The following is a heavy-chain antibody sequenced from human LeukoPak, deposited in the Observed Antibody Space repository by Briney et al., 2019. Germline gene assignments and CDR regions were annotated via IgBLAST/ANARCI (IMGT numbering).Heavy chain of an antibody. CDR2: IIPIFGIA. D-gene: IGHD6-13*01. V-gene: IGHV1-69*17. CDR1: GGTFSSYA. J-gene: IGHJ5*02. Sequence: SVKVSCKASGGTFSSYAISWVRQAPGQGLEWMGGIIPIFGIANYAQKFQGRVTITADKSTSTAYMELSSLRSEDTAVYYCARAHSSSWYWYNWFDPWGQGTLVTVSS. CDR3: ARAHSSSWYWYNWFDP.